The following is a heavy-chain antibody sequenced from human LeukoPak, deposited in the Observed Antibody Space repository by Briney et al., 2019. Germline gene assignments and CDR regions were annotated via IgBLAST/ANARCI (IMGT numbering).Heavy chain of an antibody. D-gene: IGHD6-19*01. CDR3: ARGLRYSTGWWYFDC. V-gene: IGHV3-53*01. CDR2: IYSGGST. CDR1: GFTVSNNY. J-gene: IGHJ4*02. Sequence: AGESLRLSCAASGFTVSNNYMSWVRQAPGKGLERVSVIYSGGSTYYADSVKGRFTISRDNSKNTLYLQMNNLRAEDTAVYYCARGLRYSTGWWYFDCWGQGTLVTVSS.